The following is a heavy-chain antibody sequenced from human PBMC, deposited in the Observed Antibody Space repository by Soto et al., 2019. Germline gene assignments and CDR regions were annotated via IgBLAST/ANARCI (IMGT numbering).Heavy chain of an antibody. J-gene: IGHJ6*02. CDR1: GYTFSGYH. CDR2: INPNSGGT. V-gene: IGHV1-2*02. Sequence: GASVKVSCKASGYTFSGYHMHWVRQAPGQGPEWMGWINPNSGGTNYAQKFQGRVTMSRDTPISTAYMDLIRLTSDDTAVSYCARGPEDYVWGSYFYYYGMDVWDQGTTVTVSS. CDR3: ARGPEDYVWGSYFYYYGMDV. D-gene: IGHD3-16*01.